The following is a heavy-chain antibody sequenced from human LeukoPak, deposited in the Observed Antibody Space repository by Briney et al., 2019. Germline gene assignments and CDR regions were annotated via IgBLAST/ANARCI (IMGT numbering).Heavy chain of an antibody. D-gene: IGHD1-26*01. V-gene: IGHV4-61*02. CDR2: IYTSGST. CDR3: ARGPRWERDHWFDP. Sequence: PSETLSLTCTVSGGSISSGSYYWSWIRQPAGKGLEWIGRIYTSGSTNYNPSLKSRVTISVDTSKNQFSLKLSSVTAADTAVYYCARGPRWERDHWFDPWGQGTLVTVSS. CDR1: GGSISSGSYY. J-gene: IGHJ5*02.